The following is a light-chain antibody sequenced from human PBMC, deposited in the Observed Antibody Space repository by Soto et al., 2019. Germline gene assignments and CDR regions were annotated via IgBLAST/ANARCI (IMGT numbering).Light chain of an antibody. V-gene: IGKV4-1*01. J-gene: IGKJ1*01. Sequence: IVMTHSPDSPAASLGERATINCRSSQSVLYSSSNKNYLAWYQQKPGQPPKLLIYWASTRESGVPDRFSGSGAGTDFPLTSSSLQAEDVAVYSCQQYCSSTWNFGQGTKVEIK. CDR1: QSVLYSSSNKNY. CDR3: QQYCSSTWN. CDR2: WAS.